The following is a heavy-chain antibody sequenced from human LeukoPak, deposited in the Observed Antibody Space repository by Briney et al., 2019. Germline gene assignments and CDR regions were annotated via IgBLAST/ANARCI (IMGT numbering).Heavy chain of an antibody. CDR2: ISYDGTTK. Sequence: GGSLRLSCVASGFTFSSYAMNWVRQAPGKGLEWVADISYDGTTKYYADSVKGRFSISRDNSKNTLDLQMNSLRAEDTAVYYCAVTPEGLDIWGQGTMVTVSS. D-gene: IGHD1-14*01. V-gene: IGHV3-30*03. CDR3: AVTPEGLDI. J-gene: IGHJ3*02. CDR1: GFTFSSYA.